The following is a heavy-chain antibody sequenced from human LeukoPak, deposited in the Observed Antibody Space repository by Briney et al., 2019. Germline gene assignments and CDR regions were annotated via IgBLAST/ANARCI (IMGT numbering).Heavy chain of an antibody. V-gene: IGHV1-69*05. CDR2: IIPNFGTA. CDR3: ARVRGYYYDSSGYSYFDY. J-gene: IGHJ4*02. CDR1: GGTFSSYA. D-gene: IGHD3-22*01. Sequence: GASVKVSCKASGGTFSSYAISWVRQAPGQGLEWMGGIIPNFGTANYAQKFQGRVTITTAESTSTAYMELSSLRSEDTAVYYCARVRGYYYDSSGYSYFDYWGQGTLVTVSS.